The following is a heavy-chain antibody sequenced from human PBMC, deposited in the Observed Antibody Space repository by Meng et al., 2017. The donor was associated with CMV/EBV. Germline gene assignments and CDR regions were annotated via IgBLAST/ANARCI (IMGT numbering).Heavy chain of an antibody. J-gene: IGHJ6*02. CDR2: ISSSGSTI. V-gene: IGHV3-11*01. Sequence: GESLKISCAASGFTFSDYYMSWIRQAPGKGLEWVSYISSSGSTIYYADSVKGRFTTSRDNAKNSLYLQMNSLRAEDTAVYYCAREAVDDFWSGYYYYGMDVWGQGTTVTVSS. CDR1: GFTFSDYY. CDR3: AREAVDDFWSGYYYYGMDV. D-gene: IGHD3-3*01.